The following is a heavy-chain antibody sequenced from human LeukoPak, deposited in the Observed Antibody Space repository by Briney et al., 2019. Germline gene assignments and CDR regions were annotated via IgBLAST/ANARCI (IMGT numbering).Heavy chain of an antibody. D-gene: IGHD3-10*01. CDR2: ISSSGSTI. J-gene: IGHJ4*02. CDR1: GFTFSSYE. V-gene: IGHV3-48*03. CDR3: AKDPMVRGVIITTFDY. Sequence: GGSLRLSCAASGFTFSSYEMNWVRQAPGKGLEWVSYISSSGSTIYYADSVKGRFTISRDNSKNTLYLQMNSLRAEDTAVYYCAKDPMVRGVIITTFDYWGQGTLVTVSS.